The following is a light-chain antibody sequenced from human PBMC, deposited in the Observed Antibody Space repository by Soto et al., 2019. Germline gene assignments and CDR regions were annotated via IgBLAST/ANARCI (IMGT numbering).Light chain of an antibody. CDR2: DVS. J-gene: IGKJ4*01. V-gene: IGKV3D-20*02. CDR1: QSVSSSY. CDR3: QQRNVWLT. Sequence: EIVLTQSPATLSLSPGERATLSCGASQSVSSSYLAWYQQKPGQAPRLLIYDVSNRATGIPARFSGSGSGTDFTLTISSLEPEDFAVYHCQQRNVWLTFGGGTKIEIK.